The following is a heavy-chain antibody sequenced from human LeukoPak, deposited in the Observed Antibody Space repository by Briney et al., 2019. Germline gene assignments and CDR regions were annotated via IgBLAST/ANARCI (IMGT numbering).Heavy chain of an antibody. CDR2: IYTSGIT. V-gene: IGHV3-66*02. D-gene: IGHD1-26*01. CDR1: GFVVSDNY. CDR3: ARVPVGATRIGFDY. J-gene: IGHJ4*02. Sequence: GGSLRLSCAASGFVVSDNYMSWVRQAPGQGLGWVSLIYTSGITKYTDSVKGRFTISRDNAKNTLYLQMNTLSAEDTAVYYCARVPVGATRIGFDYWGQGTLVTVSS.